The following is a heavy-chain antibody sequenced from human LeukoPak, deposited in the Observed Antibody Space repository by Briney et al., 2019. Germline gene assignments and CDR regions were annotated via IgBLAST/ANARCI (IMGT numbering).Heavy chain of an antibody. CDR3: ARALLWRCSGGSCYRWFDP. D-gene: IGHD2-15*01. CDR2: IYYSGRT. V-gene: IGHV4-61*01. J-gene: IGHJ5*02. CDR1: GGSVSSSSFY. Sequence: PSETLSLTCTVSGGSVSSSSFYWSWIRQPPGKGLEWIGYIYYSGRTNYNPSLKSRVTISVDTSKDQFSLKLSSVTAADTAVYYCARALLWRCSGGSCYRWFDPWGQGTLVTVPS.